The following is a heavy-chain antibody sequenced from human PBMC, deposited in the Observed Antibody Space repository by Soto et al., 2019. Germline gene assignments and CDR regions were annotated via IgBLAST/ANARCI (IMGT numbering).Heavy chain of an antibody. D-gene: IGHD2-2*02. J-gene: IGHJ5*02. Sequence: ASVKVSCKASGGTFSSYTISWVRQAPGQGLEWMGRIIPILGIANYAQKFQGRVTITADKSTSTAYMELSSLRSEDTAVYYCARDQIPGWFDPWGQGTLVTVSS. CDR3: ARDQIPGWFDP. CDR2: IIPILGIA. V-gene: IGHV1-69*04. CDR1: GGTFSSYT.